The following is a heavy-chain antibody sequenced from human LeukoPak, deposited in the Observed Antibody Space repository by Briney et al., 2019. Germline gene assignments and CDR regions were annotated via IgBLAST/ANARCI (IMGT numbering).Heavy chain of an antibody. CDR3: AKDDILTGYNLDY. D-gene: IGHD3-9*01. CDR1: GLTFTNAW. V-gene: IGHV3-30*02. Sequence: GGSLRLSCAASGLTFTNAWMSWVRQAPGKGLEWVAFIRHDGSDKYYADSVKGRFTISRDNSKNTLYLQMNSLRTEDTAVYYCAKDDILTGYNLDYWGQGTLVTVSS. CDR2: IRHDGSDK. J-gene: IGHJ4*02.